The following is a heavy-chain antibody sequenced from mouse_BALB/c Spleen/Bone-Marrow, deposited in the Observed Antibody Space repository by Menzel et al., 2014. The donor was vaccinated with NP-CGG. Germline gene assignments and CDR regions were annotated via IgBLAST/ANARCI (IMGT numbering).Heavy chain of an antibody. V-gene: IGHV1S81*02. CDR3: ARRDFRSWFAY. D-gene: IGHD2-14*01. CDR2: INPSNGRT. J-gene: IGHJ3*01. Sequence: QVQLQQSGAELVKPGASVQLSCKASGYTFTGYWMQWVRQRPGQGLEWIGEINPSNGRTNYNEKFKSKATLTVDKSSSTANMHLSSLTSEDSAVFYCARRDFRSWFAYWGQGTLVTVSA. CDR1: GYTFTGYW.